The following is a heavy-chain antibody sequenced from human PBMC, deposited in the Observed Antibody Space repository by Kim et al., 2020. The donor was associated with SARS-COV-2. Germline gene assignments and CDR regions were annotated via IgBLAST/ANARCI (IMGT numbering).Heavy chain of an antibody. J-gene: IGHJ3*02. D-gene: IGHD3-22*01. V-gene: IGHV4-59*01. Sequence: SETLSLTCTVSGGSISSYYWSWIRQPPGKGLEWIGYIYYSGSTNYNPSLKSRVTISVDTSKNQFSLKLSSVTTADTAVYYCARWTTPTLGGYYAFDIWGQGTMVTVSS. CDR3: ARWTTPTLGGYYAFDI. CDR2: IYYSGST. CDR1: GGSISSYY.